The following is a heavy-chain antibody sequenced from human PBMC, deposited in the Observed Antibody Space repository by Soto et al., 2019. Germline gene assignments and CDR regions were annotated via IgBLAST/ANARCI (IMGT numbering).Heavy chain of an antibody. Sequence: GGSLRLSCAASGFTFSSYAMHWVRQAPGKGLEWVAVISYDGSNKYYADSVKGRFTISRDNSKNTLYLQMNSLRAEDTAVYYCARGWTSIAVAGTYGYFDYWGQGTLVTVSS. J-gene: IGHJ4*02. CDR2: ISYDGSNK. CDR3: ARGWTSIAVAGTYGYFDY. V-gene: IGHV3-30-3*01. D-gene: IGHD6-19*01. CDR1: GFTFSSYA.